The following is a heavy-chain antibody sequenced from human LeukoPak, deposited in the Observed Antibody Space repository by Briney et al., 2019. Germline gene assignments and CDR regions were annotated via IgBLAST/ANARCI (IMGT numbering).Heavy chain of an antibody. CDR2: ISGSGGFT. J-gene: IGHJ4*02. V-gene: IGHV3-23*01. CDR3: AKSDGASPLYYFHY. CDR1: GFTFNNDA. D-gene: IGHD1-26*01. Sequence: GGSLRISCAASGFTFNNDAMSWVPQAPGEGVEWGSGISGSGGFTYYADSVKGRFTISRDTSKNTVYLQMNSLRAEDTAVYYCAKSDGASPLYYFHYWGQGTLVTVSS.